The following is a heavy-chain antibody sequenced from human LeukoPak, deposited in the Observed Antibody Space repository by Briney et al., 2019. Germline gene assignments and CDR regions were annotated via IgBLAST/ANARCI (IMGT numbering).Heavy chain of an antibody. CDR2: IYYSGST. Sequence: AETLSLTCTVSGGSISSYYWNGIRQPPGKGLEWIGYIYYSGSTNYNPSLKSRVTISVDTSKNQFSLKLSSVTAADTAVYYCARTVAGIKFYYYYYMDVWGKGTTVIISS. J-gene: IGHJ6*03. CDR3: ARTVAGIKFYYYYYMDV. V-gene: IGHV4-59*01. D-gene: IGHD6-19*01. CDR1: GGSISSYY.